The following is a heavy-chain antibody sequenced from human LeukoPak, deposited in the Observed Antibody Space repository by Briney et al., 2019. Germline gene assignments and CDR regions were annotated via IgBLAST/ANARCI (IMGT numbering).Heavy chain of an antibody. V-gene: IGHV1-18*01. J-gene: IGHJ4*02. CDR2: ISAYNGNT. CDR3: ARDIYYYDSSGYYFDY. D-gene: IGHD3-22*01. Sequence: ASVKVSCKASGYTFTSYGISWVRQAPGQGLEWMGWISAYNGNTNYAQKPQGRVTMTTDTSTSTAYMELRSLRSDDTAVYYCARDIYYYDSSGYYFDYWGQGTLVTVSS. CDR1: GYTFTSYG.